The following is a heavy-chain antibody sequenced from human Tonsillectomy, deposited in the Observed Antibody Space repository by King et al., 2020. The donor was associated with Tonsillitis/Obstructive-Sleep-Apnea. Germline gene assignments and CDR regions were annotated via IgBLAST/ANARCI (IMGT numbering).Heavy chain of an antibody. J-gene: IGHJ4*02. CDR1: GFTFTNAW. CDR3: TTHRAEGYFDY. Sequence: VQLVESGGGLVEPGGSLRLSCAASGFTFTNAWLSWVRQSPGKGLEWVGRIKSQVDGTTTDYPAPVKGRFTISRDDSKSTLFLQMNTLRTEDTAVYYCTTHRAEGYFDYWGQGTLVTVSS. V-gene: IGHV3-15*01. CDR2: IKSQVDGTTT.